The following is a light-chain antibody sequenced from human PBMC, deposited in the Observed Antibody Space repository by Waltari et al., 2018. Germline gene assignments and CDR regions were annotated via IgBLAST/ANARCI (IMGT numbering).Light chain of an antibody. CDR1: QSIGIY. V-gene: IGKV3-20*01. CDR3: QNYERLPAT. CDR2: HAS. J-gene: IGKJ1*01. Sequence: EIVLTQSPGTLSLSPGERPTLSSRASQSIGIYLAWYQQKSGQAPRLLIYHASSRATGIPDRFSGSGSGTDFSLTISRLEPEDFAVYYCQNYERLPATFGQGTKVEIK.